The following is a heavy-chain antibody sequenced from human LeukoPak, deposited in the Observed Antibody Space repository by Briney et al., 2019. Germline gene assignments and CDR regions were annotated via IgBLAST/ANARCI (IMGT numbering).Heavy chain of an antibody. V-gene: IGHV1-69*13. CDR3: ARDQTPYWYFDL. CDR1: GGTFSSYA. Sequence: SVKVSCKASGGTFSSYAISWVRQAPGQGLEWMGGIIPIFGTANYAQKFQGRVTITADESTSTAYMELSSVRSEDTAVYYCARDQTPYWYFDLWGRGTLVTVSS. CDR2: IIPIFGTA. J-gene: IGHJ2*01.